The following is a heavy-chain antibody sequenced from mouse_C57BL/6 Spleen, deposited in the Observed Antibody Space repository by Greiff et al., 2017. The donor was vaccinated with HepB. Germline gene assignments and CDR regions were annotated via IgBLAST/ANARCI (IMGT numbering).Heavy chain of an antibody. CDR1: GYSFTGYY. CDR2: INPSTGGT. CDR3: ERHDGYYSAWFAY. D-gene: IGHD2-3*01. V-gene: IGHV1-42*01. Sequence: EVQLQQSGPELVKPGASVKISCKASGYSFTGYYMNWVKQSPEKSLEWIGEINPSTGGTTYNQKFKAKATLNVDKSASTAYMQLKSLTSEDTAVYYCERHDGYYSAWFAYWGQGTLVTVSA. J-gene: IGHJ3*01.